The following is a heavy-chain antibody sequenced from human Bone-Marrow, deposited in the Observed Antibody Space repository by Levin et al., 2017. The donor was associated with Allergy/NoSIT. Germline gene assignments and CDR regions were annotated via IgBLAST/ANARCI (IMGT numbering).Heavy chain of an antibody. CDR2: IYYSGST. V-gene: IGHV4-39*01. CDR3: ARRGIIVATYNVWYFDL. D-gene: IGHD5-12*01. J-gene: IGHJ2*01. CDR1: GGSISSSSYY. Sequence: TGGSLRLSCTVSGGSISSSSYYWGWIRQPPGKGLEWIGSIYYSGSTYYNPSLKSRVTISVDTSKNQFSLKLSSVTAADTAVYYCARRGIIVATYNVWYFDLWGRGTLVTVSS.